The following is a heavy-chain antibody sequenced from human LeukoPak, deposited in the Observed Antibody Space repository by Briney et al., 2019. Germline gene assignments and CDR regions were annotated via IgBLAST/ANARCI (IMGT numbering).Heavy chain of an antibody. Sequence: SETLSLTCTVSGGSISSYYWSWIRQPPGKGLEWIGYIYYSGSTNYNPSLKSRVTISVDTSKNQFSLKLSSVTAADTAVYYRARDNSIAAAGSGVDYWGQGTLVTVSS. CDR3: ARDNSIAAAGSGVDY. J-gene: IGHJ4*02. CDR1: GGSISSYY. V-gene: IGHV4-59*01. D-gene: IGHD6-13*01. CDR2: IYYSGST.